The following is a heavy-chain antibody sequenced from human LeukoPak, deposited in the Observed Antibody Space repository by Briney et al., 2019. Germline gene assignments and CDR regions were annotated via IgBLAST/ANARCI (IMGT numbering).Heavy chain of an antibody. Sequence: PAETLSLTCTVSGGSINNDFLTWVRQPAGKALEWIGRLYTSGSTTFNPSLKSRVTMSLDTSMTHFSLKLKSVTSADTAVYHCAGGGSPHIWGQGTMVTVSS. CDR1: GGSINNDF. V-gene: IGHV4-4*07. J-gene: IGHJ3*02. D-gene: IGHD1-26*01. CDR3: AGGGSPHI. CDR2: LYTSGST.